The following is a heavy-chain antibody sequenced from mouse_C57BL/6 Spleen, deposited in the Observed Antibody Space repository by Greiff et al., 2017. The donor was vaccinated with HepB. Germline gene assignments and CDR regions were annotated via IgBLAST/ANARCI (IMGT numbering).Heavy chain of an antibody. V-gene: IGHV5-15*01. D-gene: IGHD4-1*01. Sequence: EVMLVESGGGLVQPGGSLKLSCAASGFTFSDYGMAWVRQAPRKGPEWVAFISNLAYSIYYADTVTGRFTISRENAKNTLYLEMSSLRSEDTAMYYCARLGWDGDYFDYWGQGTTLTVSS. CDR3: ARLGWDGDYFDY. J-gene: IGHJ2*01. CDR2: ISNLAYSI. CDR1: GFTFSDYG.